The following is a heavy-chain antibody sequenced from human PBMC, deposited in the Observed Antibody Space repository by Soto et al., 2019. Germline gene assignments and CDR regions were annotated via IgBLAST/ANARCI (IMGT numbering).Heavy chain of an antibody. D-gene: IGHD3-22*01. CDR1: GSSISSYY. CDR3: ARGYYYDSSGLIDY. CDR2: IYYSGST. J-gene: IGHJ4*02. V-gene: IGHV4-59*01. Sequence: SETLSLTCTVSGSSISSYYWSWIRQPPGKGLEWIGYIYYSGSTNYNPSLKSRVTISVDTSKNQFSLKLSSVTAADTAVYYCARGYYYDSSGLIDYWGQGTLVTVSS.